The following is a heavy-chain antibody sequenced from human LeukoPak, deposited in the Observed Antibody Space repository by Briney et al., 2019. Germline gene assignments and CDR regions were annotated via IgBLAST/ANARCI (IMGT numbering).Heavy chain of an antibody. V-gene: IGHV4-4*02. CDR1: GFTFSSYAM. Sequence: PGGSLRLSCAASGFTFSSYAMSWVRQPPGKGLEWIGEIYHSGSTNYNPSLKSRVTISVDKSKNQFSLKLSSVTAADTAVYYCARTYRRFTFDPWGQGTLVTVSP. CDR3: ARTYRRFTFDP. CDR2: IYHSGST. J-gene: IGHJ5*02. D-gene: IGHD3-10*01.